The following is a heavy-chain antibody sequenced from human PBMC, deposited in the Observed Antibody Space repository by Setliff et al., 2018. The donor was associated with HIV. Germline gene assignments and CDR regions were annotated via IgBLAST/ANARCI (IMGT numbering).Heavy chain of an antibody. CDR1: GESFSDYY. J-gene: IGHJ6*03. CDR3: ARVSITYWYSIPRDYYYYMDV. V-gene: IGHV4-34*01. CDR2: IDHRGRP. D-gene: IGHD2-8*02. Sequence: PSETLSLTCGIYGESFSDYYWSWIRQPPGKGLEWIGEIDHRGRPKYNPSLNSRVTMSVDTSRNQFSLTVSSVTAADTAVYYCARVSITYWYSIPRDYYYYMDVWGEGTTVTVSS.